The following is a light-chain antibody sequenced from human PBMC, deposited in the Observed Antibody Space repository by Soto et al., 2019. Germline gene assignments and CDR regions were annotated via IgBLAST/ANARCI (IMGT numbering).Light chain of an antibody. V-gene: IGLV2-11*01. CDR2: DVN. CDR1: SSDVGGYNF. CDR3: CSNAGSYTYV. J-gene: IGLJ1*01. Sequence: QSALTQPRSVSGSPGQSVTISCTGTSSDVGGYNFVSWYQQHPGKAPKLMIYDVNKRPSGVPDRFSGSKSGNTASLTISGLQAEDDADYYCCSNAGSYTYVFGTGTKVIVL.